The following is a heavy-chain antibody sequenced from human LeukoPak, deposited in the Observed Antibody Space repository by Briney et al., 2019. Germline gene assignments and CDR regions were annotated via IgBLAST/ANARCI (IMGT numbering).Heavy chain of an antibody. CDR1: GFTLSDYW. J-gene: IGHJ4*02. CDR2: IKQDGSEM. V-gene: IGHV3-7*01. Sequence: GGPLRLSCVASGFTLSDYWMSWGRQVPGEGLEGVASIKQDGSEMFSVVSVKGRFTISRDNSKNTLYLQMNSLRAEDTAVYYCARDRTDGSGSYYDDYWGEGTLVTVSS. CDR3: ARDRTDGSGSYYDDY. D-gene: IGHD3-10*01.